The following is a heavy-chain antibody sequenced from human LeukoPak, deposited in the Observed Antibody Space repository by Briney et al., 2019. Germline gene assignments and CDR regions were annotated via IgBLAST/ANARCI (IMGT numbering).Heavy chain of an antibody. CDR3: ARLLHSDDYYMDV. Sequence: GESLKISCKGSGYSFTSYWIGWVRQLPGKGLEWMGFIYPGDSDTRYSPSFQGQVTISADKSISTAYLQWSSLKASDTAMYYCARLLHSDDYYMDVWGKGTTVTVSS. V-gene: IGHV5-51*01. D-gene: IGHD3/OR15-3a*01. J-gene: IGHJ6*03. CDR1: GYSFTSYW. CDR2: IYPGDSDT.